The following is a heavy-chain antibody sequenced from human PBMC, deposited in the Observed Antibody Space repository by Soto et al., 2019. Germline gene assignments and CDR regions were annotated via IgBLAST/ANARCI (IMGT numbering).Heavy chain of an antibody. J-gene: IGHJ4*02. CDR3: ARGILKWLGFDY. D-gene: IGHD6-19*01. Sequence: SETLSLTCTVSGGSISSYYWSWIRQPPGKGLEWIGYIYYSGSTNYNPSLKSRVTISVDTSKNQFSLKLSSVTAADTAVYYCARGILKWLGFDYWGQGTLVTVSS. V-gene: IGHV4-59*01. CDR2: IYYSGST. CDR1: GGSISSYY.